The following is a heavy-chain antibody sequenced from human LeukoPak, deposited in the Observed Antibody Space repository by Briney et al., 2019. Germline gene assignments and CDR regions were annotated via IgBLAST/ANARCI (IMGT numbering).Heavy chain of an antibody. J-gene: IGHJ4*02. D-gene: IGHD5-18*01. Sequence: GGSLRLSCAASGFTFVSYWMHWVRQAPGKGLVWVSRINGYGSSTDFADSVKGRFTISRDNAKNTLYLQMNSLRAEDTAVYYCARDAPGNTALDYWGQGTLVSVSS. CDR3: ARDAPGNTALDY. CDR1: GFTFVSYW. V-gene: IGHV3-74*01. CDR2: INGYGSST.